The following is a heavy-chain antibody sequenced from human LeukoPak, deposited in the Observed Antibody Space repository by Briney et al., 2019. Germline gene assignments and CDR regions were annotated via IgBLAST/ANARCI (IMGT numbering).Heavy chain of an antibody. CDR3: ARNHYDFWSGYPGYFDY. CDR1: GFTFSSYA. Sequence: PGGSLRLSCAASGFTFSSYAMPWVRQAPGKGLEWVAVISYDGSNKYYADSVKGRFTISRDNSKNTLYLQMNSLRAEDTAVYYCARNHYDFWSGYPGYFDYWGQGTLVTVSS. D-gene: IGHD3-3*01. V-gene: IGHV3-30-3*01. CDR2: ISYDGSNK. J-gene: IGHJ4*02.